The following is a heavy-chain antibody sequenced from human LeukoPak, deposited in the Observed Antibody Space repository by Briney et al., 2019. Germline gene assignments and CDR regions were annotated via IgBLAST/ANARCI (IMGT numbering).Heavy chain of an antibody. D-gene: IGHD3-10*01. CDR1: GFTFSSYA. Sequence: GGSLRLSCAASGFTFSSYAMHWVRQAPGKGLEWVAVISYDGSNKYYADSVKGRFTISRDNSKNTLYLQMNSLRAEDTAVYYCARDLQTLEYPYISGSGILDYWGQGTLVTVSS. V-gene: IGHV3-30-3*01. CDR2: ISYDGSNK. CDR3: ARDLQTLEYPYISGSGILDY. J-gene: IGHJ4*02.